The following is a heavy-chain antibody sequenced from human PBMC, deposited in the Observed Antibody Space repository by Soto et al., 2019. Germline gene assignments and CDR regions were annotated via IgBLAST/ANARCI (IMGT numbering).Heavy chain of an antibody. V-gene: IGHV4-31*03. J-gene: IGHJ6*02. CDR2: IYYSGST. CDR1: GGSISSGGYY. CDR3: ARDETSSSWTGGDYYYGMDV. D-gene: IGHD6-13*01. Sequence: PSETLSLTCTVSGGSISSGGYYWSWIRQHPGKGLEWIGYIYYSGSTYYNPSLKSRVTISVDTSKNQFSLKLSSVTAADTAVYYCARDETSSSWTGGDYYYGMDVWGQGTTVTVSS.